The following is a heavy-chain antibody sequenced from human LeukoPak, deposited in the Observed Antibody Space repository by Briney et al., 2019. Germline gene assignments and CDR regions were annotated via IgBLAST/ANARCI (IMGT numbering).Heavy chain of an antibody. D-gene: IGHD2-2*01. V-gene: IGHV3-7*01. CDR1: GFTFSNYW. CDR2: IKQEGSEK. J-gene: IGHJ4*02. CDR3: ARRRCSSTSCFEDY. Sequence: HAGGSLRLSCAASGFTFSNYWMSWVRQAPGKGLEWVANIKQEGSEKYYVDSVKGRFTISRDNAKNSLYLQMNSLRAEDTAVYYCARRRCSSTSCFEDYWGQGTLVTVSS.